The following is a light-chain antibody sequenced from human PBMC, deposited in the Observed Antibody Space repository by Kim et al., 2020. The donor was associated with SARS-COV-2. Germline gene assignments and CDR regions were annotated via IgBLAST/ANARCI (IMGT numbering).Light chain of an antibody. CDR1: QSISSY. Sequence: DIQMTQSPSSLSASVGDRVTITCRASQSISSYLNWYQQKPGKAPKLLIYAASSLQSGVPSRFSGSGSGTDFTLTISSLQPEDFATYYCQQSYRTSVTFGQGTKLEF. CDR3: QQSYRTSVT. J-gene: IGKJ2*01. V-gene: IGKV1-39*01. CDR2: AAS.